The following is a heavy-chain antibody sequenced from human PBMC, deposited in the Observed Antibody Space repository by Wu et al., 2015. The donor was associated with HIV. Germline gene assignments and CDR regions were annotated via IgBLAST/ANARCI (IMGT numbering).Heavy chain of an antibody. V-gene: IGHV1-8*01. D-gene: IGHD3-10*01. Sequence: QVQLVQSGAEVKKPGASVKVSCKASGYTFTSYDINWVRQATGQGLEWMGWMNPNSGNTGYAQKFQGRVTMTRNTSISTAYMELSSLRSEDTAVYYCARAPVWFGELLDAFDIWGQGTMVTVSS. CDR2: MNPNSGNT. J-gene: IGHJ3*02. CDR3: ARAPVWFGELLDAFDI. CDR1: GYTFTSYD.